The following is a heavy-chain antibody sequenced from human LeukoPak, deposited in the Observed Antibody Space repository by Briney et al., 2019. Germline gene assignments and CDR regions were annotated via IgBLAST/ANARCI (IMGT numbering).Heavy chain of an antibody. J-gene: IGHJ5*02. CDR3: AKEVEPLWSGYTWFDP. CDR1: DFRFSSYA. D-gene: IGHD3-3*01. Sequence: QTGGSLRLSCVLSDFRFSSYAMSWVRQAPGRGLEWVSGIGGSGISTFYADSVKGRFSISRDNSKNTVFLQMDSLRVEDTAVYHCAKEVEPLWSGYTWFDPWGQGTLVTVSS. CDR2: IGGSGIST. V-gene: IGHV3-23*01.